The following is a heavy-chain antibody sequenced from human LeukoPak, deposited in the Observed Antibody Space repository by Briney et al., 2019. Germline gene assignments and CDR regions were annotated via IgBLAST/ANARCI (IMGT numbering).Heavy chain of an antibody. J-gene: IGHJ2*01. D-gene: IGHD4-17*01. V-gene: IGHV4-30-2*01. CDR1: GRSLSSGGYS. CDR2: IYHSGST. Sequence: SQTLSLTCAVSGRSLSSGGYSWGWLRQPPGKGLEWIGYIYHSGSTYYNPSLKSRVTISADRSKNQFSLKLSSVTAANTAVYYCARAPLDGEPWYFDLWGRGTLVTVSS. CDR3: ARAPLDGEPWYFDL.